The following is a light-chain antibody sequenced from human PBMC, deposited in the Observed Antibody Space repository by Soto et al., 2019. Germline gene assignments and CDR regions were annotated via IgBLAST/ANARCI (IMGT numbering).Light chain of an antibody. Sequence: QSALTQPPSASGSPGQSVTISCTGTSNDVGGYNYVSWYQQHPGKAPKLMIYEVFKRPSGVPDRFSASKSGNTASLTVSGLQAEDEADYYCSSYAGSNNHVVFGGGTK. CDR1: SNDVGGYNY. CDR3: SSYAGSNNHVV. CDR2: EVF. J-gene: IGLJ2*01. V-gene: IGLV2-8*01.